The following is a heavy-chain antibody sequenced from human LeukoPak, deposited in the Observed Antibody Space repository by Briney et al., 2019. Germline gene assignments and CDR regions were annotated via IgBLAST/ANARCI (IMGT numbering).Heavy chain of an antibody. Sequence: RASVKVSCKASGYTFTSYGISWVRQAPGQGLEWMGWISAYNGNTNYAQKLQGRVTMTTDTSTSTACMELRSLRSDDTAVYYCARDYDSSGCSDYWGQGTLVTVS. V-gene: IGHV1-18*01. CDR3: ARDYDSSGCSDY. J-gene: IGHJ4*02. CDR2: ISAYNGNT. D-gene: IGHD3-22*01. CDR1: GYTFTSYG.